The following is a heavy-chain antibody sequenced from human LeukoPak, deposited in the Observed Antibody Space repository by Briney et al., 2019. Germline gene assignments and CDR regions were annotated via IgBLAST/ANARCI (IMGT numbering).Heavy chain of an antibody. CDR1: GYTFTSYG. CDR2: ISAYNGNT. V-gene: IGHV1-18*01. CDR3: ARGFPPRRQYDSSGYYSYYFDY. Sequence: GASVKVSCKTSGYTFTSYGISWVRQAPGQGLEWMGWISAYNGNTHSAQKLQGRVTMTTDTSTSTAYMELRRLRSDDTAVYYCARGFPPRRQYDSSGYYSYYFDYWGQGTLVTVSS. J-gene: IGHJ4*02. D-gene: IGHD3-22*01.